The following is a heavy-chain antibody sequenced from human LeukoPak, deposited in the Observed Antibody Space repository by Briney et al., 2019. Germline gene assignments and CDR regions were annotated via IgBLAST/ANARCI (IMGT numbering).Heavy chain of an antibody. CDR2: INPSGGST. CDR3: ARGGHQGPFRNYYYYMDV. Sequence: ASVKVSCKASGYTFINYYMHWVRQAPGQGLEWMGIINPSGGSTSYAQKFQGRVTMTRDTSTSTVYMELSSLRSEDTAVYYCARGGHQGPFRNYYYYMDVWGKGTTVTISS. V-gene: IGHV1-46*01. D-gene: IGHD2-15*01. J-gene: IGHJ6*03. CDR1: GYTFINYY.